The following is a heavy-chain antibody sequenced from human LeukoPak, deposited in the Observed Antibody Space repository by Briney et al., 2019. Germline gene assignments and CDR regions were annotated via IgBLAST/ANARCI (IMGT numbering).Heavy chain of an antibody. CDR3: ARELDS. V-gene: IGHV3-7*01. Sequence: GGSLRLSCAASGFTFTSHWMTWVRQAPGKGLEWVANIKPDGSGKYYMDSVRGRFTISRDNAMNSLSLQMNSLRVEDTAVYYCARELDSWGQGILVTVSS. CDR2: IKPDGSGK. CDR1: GFTFTSHW. J-gene: IGHJ5*01.